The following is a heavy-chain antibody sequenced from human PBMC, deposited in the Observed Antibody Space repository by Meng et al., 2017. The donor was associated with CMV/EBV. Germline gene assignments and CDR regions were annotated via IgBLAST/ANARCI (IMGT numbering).Heavy chain of an antibody. CDR3: ARVIGDYDFWSGYSLYYYYGMDV. Sequence: GESLKISCAASGFTFSSYWMSWVRQAPGKGLEWVANIKQDGSEKYYVDSVKGRFTISRDNAKNSLYLQMNSLRAEDTAVLYCARVIGDYDFWSGYSLYYYYGMDVWGQGTTVTVSS. CDR2: IKQDGSEK. D-gene: IGHD3-3*01. CDR1: GFTFSSYW. V-gene: IGHV3-7*01. J-gene: IGHJ6*02.